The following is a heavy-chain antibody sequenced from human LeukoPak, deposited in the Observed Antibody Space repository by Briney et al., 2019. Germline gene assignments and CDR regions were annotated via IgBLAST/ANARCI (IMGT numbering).Heavy chain of an antibody. CDR1: GFTFSSYA. D-gene: IGHD3-22*01. CDR3: ARWTLQYYYDSSGYALDY. J-gene: IGHJ4*02. CDR2: ISGSGGST. V-gene: IGHV3-23*01. Sequence: GGSLRLSCAASGFTFSSYAMSWVRQAPGKGLEWVSAISGSGGSTYYADSVKGRFTNSRDNSKNTLYLQMNSLRAEDTAVYYCARWTLQYYYDSSGYALDYWGQGTLVTVSS.